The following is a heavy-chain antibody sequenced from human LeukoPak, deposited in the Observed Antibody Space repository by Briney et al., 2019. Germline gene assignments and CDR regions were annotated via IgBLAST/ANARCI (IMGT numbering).Heavy chain of an antibody. V-gene: IGHV3-7*01. CDR2: IKQDGSEK. D-gene: IGHD7-27*01. CDR1: GFTFSTYW. J-gene: IGHJ4*02. CDR3: ARGTWGPHF. Sequence: GGSLRLSCAASGFTFSTYWMTWVRQAPGKGLEWVANIKQDGSEKYYVDSVKGRFTISRDNAKNSLYLQMNSLGAEDTAVYYCARGTWGPHFWGQGTLVTVSS.